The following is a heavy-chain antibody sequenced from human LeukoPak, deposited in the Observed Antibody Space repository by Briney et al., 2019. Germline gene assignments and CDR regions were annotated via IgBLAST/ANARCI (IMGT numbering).Heavy chain of an antibody. CDR1: GYSFTSYW. J-gene: IGHJ3*01. CDR3: ARQDYGGNSVLYAFDV. D-gene: IGHD4-23*01. Sequence: GESLKISCKGSGYSFTSYWISWVRQMPEKGLEWMGRIDPSDSYTNYSPSFQGHVTISADKSISTAYLQWSSLKASDTAMYYCARQDYGGNSVLYAFDVWGQGTMVTVSS. V-gene: IGHV5-10-1*01. CDR2: IDPSDSYT.